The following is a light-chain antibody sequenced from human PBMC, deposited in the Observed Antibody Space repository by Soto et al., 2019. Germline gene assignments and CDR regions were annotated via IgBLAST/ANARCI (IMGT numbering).Light chain of an antibody. CDR3: CSFAVGAALV. Sequence: QSSLTQPGYVSASPGQSITISCTGTSSNVGTYDLVSWYQHHPDKAPKLIIYEGTKRPSGISSRFSGSKSGNTASLTISGLQAEDDADYYCCSFAVGAALVFGGGTKVTVL. CDR2: EGT. CDR1: SSNVGTYDL. V-gene: IGLV2-23*01. J-gene: IGLJ2*01.